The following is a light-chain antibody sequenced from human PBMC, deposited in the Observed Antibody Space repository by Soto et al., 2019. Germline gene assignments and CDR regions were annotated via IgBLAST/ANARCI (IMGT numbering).Light chain of an antibody. Sequence: EIVLTQSPGTLSLSPGERATLSCSASQSVSRSYLAWYQQKPGQAPSLLIYGASSRATGIPDRFSGSGSGTDFTLTSSRLEPEDFAVYFCQHYGNSLTWTFGQGTKVEIK. J-gene: IGKJ1*01. V-gene: IGKV3-20*01. CDR3: QHYGNSLTWT. CDR1: QSVSRSY. CDR2: GAS.